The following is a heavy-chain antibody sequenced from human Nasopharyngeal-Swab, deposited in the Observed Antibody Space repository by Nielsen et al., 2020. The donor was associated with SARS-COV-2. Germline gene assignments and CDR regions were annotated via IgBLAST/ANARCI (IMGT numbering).Heavy chain of an antibody. Sequence: VRQAPGKGLEWVSSITSSSTYMYYTDSVEGRFTISRDNAKNSLFLQMNSLRGEDTAVYYCASRPRAGYWGQGTLVTLL. CDR2: ITSSSTYM. V-gene: IGHV3-21*01. J-gene: IGHJ4*02. CDR3: ASRPRAGY.